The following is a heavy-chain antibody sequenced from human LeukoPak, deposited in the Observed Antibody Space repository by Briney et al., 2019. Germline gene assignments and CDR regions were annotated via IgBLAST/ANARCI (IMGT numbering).Heavy chain of an antibody. J-gene: IGHJ4*02. Sequence: GRSLRLSCAASGFTFSSYAMHWVRQAPGKGLEWVAVISYDGSNKYYADSVKGRFTISRDNSKNTLYLQMNSLRAEDTAVYYCATEASTSGPDYWGQGTLVTVSS. D-gene: IGHD2-2*01. CDR2: ISYDGSNK. V-gene: IGHV3-30-3*01. CDR1: GFTFSSYA. CDR3: ATEASTSGPDY.